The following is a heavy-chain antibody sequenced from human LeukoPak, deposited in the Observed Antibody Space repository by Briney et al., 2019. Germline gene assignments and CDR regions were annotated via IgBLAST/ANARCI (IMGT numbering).Heavy chain of an antibody. CDR1: GFTFSSYG. CDR2: IRYDGSNK. Sequence: PGGSLRLSCAASGFTFSSYGMHWVRQAPGKGLEWVAFIRYDGSNKYYADSVKGRFTISRDNSKNTLYLQMNSLRAEDTAVYYCAKDGSYSSSWYGTNYYFDYWGQGTLVTVSS. V-gene: IGHV3-30*02. CDR3: AKDGSYSSSWYGTNYYFDY. D-gene: IGHD6-13*01. J-gene: IGHJ4*02.